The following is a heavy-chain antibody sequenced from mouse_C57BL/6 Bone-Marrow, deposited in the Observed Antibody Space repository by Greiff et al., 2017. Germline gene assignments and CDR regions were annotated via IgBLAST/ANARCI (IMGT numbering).Heavy chain of an antibody. V-gene: IGHV1-69*01. D-gene: IGHD1-1*01. Sequence: QVQLQQPGAELVMPGASVKLSCKASGYTFTSYWMHWVKQSPGQGLAWIGEIDPSDSYTNYNQKFKGKFTLTVDNSSSTAYMQLSSLTSEDSAVYYCARGGPTVVPYYYAMDYWGQGTSVTVSS. CDR2: IDPSDSYT. CDR1: GYTFTSYW. CDR3: ARGGPTVVPYYYAMDY. J-gene: IGHJ4*01.